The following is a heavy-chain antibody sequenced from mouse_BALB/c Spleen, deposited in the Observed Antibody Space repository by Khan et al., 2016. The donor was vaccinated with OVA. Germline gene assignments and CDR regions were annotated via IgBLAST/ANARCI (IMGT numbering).Heavy chain of an antibody. J-gene: IGHJ3*01. V-gene: IGHV3-8*02. D-gene: IGHD2-1*01. CDR3: ARIANYVLFAY. CDR2: ISYSGST. Sequence: VQLKQSGPSLVKPSQSLSLTCSVTGDSITSDYWNWIRKFPGNKLEYMGYISYSGSTYYNPSLKSRISITRDTSKNQSYLQLNAVTTEDTATYYCARIANYVLFAYWGQGTPLTVSA. CDR1: GDSITSDY.